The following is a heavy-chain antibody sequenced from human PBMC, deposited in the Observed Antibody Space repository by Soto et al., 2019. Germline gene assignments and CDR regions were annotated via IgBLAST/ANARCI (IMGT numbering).Heavy chain of an antibody. V-gene: IGHV3-9*01. D-gene: IGHD2-15*01. Sequence: VEVVESGGGLVKPGGSLRLSCAASGFTFDDYAMHWVRQAPGKGLEWVSGISWNSGNIGYADSVKGRFTISRDNAKDSLYLQMNSLGAEDTALYYCAQERMSGGRRFYFDSWGQGTLVTVSS. J-gene: IGHJ4*02. CDR3: AQERMSGGRRFYFDS. CDR2: ISWNSGNI. CDR1: GFTFDDYA.